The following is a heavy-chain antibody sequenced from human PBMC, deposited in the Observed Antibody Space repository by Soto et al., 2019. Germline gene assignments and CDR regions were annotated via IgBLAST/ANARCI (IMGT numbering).Heavy chain of an antibody. Sequence: PSETLSLTSTVSGGSISGGGYYWSWIGQHAGKGLEWIGYIYYSGSTYYNPSLKSRVTISVDTSKNQFSLKLSSVTAADTAVYYCARGVADYDSSGPPDYWGQGTLVTVSS. CDR2: IYYSGST. D-gene: IGHD3-22*01. CDR3: ARGVADYDSSGPPDY. V-gene: IGHV4-31*03. CDR1: GGSISGGGYY. J-gene: IGHJ4*02.